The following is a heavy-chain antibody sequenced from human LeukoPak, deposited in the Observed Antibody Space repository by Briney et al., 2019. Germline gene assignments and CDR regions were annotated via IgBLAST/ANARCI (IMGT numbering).Heavy chain of an antibody. CDR3: ARGLWGSSSSWYAY. D-gene: IGHD6-13*01. Sequence: SETLSLTCTVSGGSISSYYWSWIRQPAGKGLEWIGRIYTSGSTNYNPSLKSRVTMSVDTSKNQLSLELRSVTAADTAVYYCARGLWGSSSSWYAYWGQGILVTVSS. CDR2: IYTSGST. J-gene: IGHJ4*02. V-gene: IGHV4-4*07. CDR1: GGSISSYY.